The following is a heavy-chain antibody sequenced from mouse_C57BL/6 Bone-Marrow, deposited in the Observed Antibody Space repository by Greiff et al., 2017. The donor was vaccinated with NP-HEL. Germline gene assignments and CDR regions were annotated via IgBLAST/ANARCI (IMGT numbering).Heavy chain of an antibody. CDR2: ISNLAYSI. Sequence: EVQGVESGGGLVQPGGSLKLSCAASGFTFSDYGMAWVRQAPRKGPEWVAFISNLAYSIYYADTVTGRFTISRENAKNTLYLEMSSLRSEDTAMYYCTRRKGGYFDYGGQGTTLTVSA. CDR3: TRRKGGYFDY. CDR1: GFTFSDYG. V-gene: IGHV5-15*01. J-gene: IGHJ2*01.